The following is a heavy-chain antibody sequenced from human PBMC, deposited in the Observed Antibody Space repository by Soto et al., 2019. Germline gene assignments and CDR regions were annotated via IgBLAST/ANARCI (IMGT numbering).Heavy chain of an antibody. Sequence: GAAGKVSCKAAGYTFTSYGISWVRQAPGQGLEWMGWISAYNGNTNYAQKLQGRVTMTTDTSTSTAYMELRSLRSDDTAVYYCARELYSGSNNYYYYYGMDVWGQGTTVTVSS. CDR3: ARELYSGSNNYYYYYGMDV. D-gene: IGHD1-26*01. CDR2: ISAYNGNT. CDR1: GYTFTSYG. V-gene: IGHV1-18*04. J-gene: IGHJ6*02.